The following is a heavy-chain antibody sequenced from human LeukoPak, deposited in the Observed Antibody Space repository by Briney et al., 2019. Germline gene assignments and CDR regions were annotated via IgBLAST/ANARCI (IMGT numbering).Heavy chain of an antibody. J-gene: IGHJ4*02. V-gene: IGHV3-23*01. CDR1: GFTFSPHA. D-gene: IGHD1-26*01. Sequence: GGSLRLSCEASGFTFSPHAMSWVRLAPGKGLEWVSGSVGANGRTYYADSVKGRFTISRDNSKNTLYLQMNSLRVEDTAVYYCAKDAIPRDGKWELDYWGQGTLVTVSS. CDR2: SVGANGRT. CDR3: AKDAIPRDGKWELDY.